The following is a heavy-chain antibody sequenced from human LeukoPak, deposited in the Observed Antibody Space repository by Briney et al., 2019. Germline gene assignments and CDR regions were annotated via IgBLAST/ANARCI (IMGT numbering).Heavy chain of an antibody. CDR2: IWYDASNK. Sequence: GGSLRLSCAASGISFRSYGMHWVRQAPGKGLEWVTFIWYDASNKYYAESVKGRFTISRDNSRNTVFLQMNSLRAEDTAVYYCAKSKSAIFGVVIMPNWYFDLWGRGTLVTVSS. CDR1: GISFRSYG. J-gene: IGHJ2*01. V-gene: IGHV3-30*02. D-gene: IGHD3-3*01. CDR3: AKSKSAIFGVVIMPNWYFDL.